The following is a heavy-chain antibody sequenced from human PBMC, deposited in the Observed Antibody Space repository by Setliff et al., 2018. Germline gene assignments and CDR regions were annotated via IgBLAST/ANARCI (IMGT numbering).Heavy chain of an antibody. CDR3: ARRATYYNFWSGYYDY. J-gene: IGHJ4*02. V-gene: IGHV3-7*03. D-gene: IGHD3-3*01. Sequence: SCAASGFTFSSYWMSWVRQAPGKGLEWVANIKQDGSEKYYVDSVKGRFTTSRDNAKNSLYLQMNSLRAEDTAVYYCARRATYYNFWSGYYDYWGQGTLVTSPQ. CDR2: IKQDGSEK. CDR1: GFTFSSYW.